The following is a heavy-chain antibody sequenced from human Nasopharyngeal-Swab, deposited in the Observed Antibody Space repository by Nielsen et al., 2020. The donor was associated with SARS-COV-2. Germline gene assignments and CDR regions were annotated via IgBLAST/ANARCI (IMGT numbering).Heavy chain of an antibody. D-gene: IGHD3-10*01. CDR3: TRERGIYGSGAFDY. J-gene: IGHJ4*02. CDR1: GFTFGDYA. CDR2: IRSKAYGGAT. Sequence: GESLKISCTASGFTFGDYAMSWFRQAPGKGLEWVGFIRSKAYGGATEYAASVKGRFTISRDDSKSIAYLQMNSLKTEDTAVYYCTRERGIYGSGAFDYWCQGTLVTVSS. V-gene: IGHV3-49*03.